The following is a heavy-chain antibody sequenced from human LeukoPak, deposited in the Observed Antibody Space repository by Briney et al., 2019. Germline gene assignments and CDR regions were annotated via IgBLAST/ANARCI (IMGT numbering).Heavy chain of an antibody. CDR3: AKSMSGLNDY. J-gene: IGHJ4*02. V-gene: IGHV3-74*01. D-gene: IGHD3-3*01. Sequence: GRSLRLSCAASGFTFSSYGMHWVRQAPGKGLVWVSRINPDGSRTDYADSVKGRFTISRDNARNTLYLQMNSLRVEDTAVYYCAKSMSGLNDYWGQGTLVTVSS. CDR1: GFTFSSYG. CDR2: INPDGSRT.